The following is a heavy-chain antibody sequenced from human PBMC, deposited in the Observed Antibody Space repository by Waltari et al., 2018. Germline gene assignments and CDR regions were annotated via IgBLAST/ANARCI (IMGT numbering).Heavy chain of an antibody. V-gene: IGHV1-2*06. Sequence: QVQLVQSGAEVKTPGASVKVSCKASGYTFTGYYIPWLRQAPGQGLEWMGRINPNSGGTNYAQKFQGRVTMTRDTSISTAYMELSRLRSDDTAVYYCARGDPEYSSSHFDYWGQGTLVTVSS. CDR2: INPNSGGT. J-gene: IGHJ4*02. D-gene: IGHD6-6*01. CDR1: GYTFTGYY. CDR3: ARGDPEYSSSHFDY.